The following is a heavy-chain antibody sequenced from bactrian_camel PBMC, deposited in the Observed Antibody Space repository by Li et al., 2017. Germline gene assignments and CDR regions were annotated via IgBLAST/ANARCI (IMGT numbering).Heavy chain of an antibody. D-gene: IGHD7*01. CDR1: GYC. V-gene: IGHV3S63*01. J-gene: IGHJ4*01. Sequence: QLVESGGGSVQAGGSLTLSCTVSGYCMGRFRQAPGKEREGVASISNGGGVTYYTDSAKGRFTISRDNAKNTVYLPMNSLKPEDTAMYYCALDRLCVELLRGRAEYWGQGTQVTVS. CDR2: ISNGGGVT. CDR3: ALDRLCVELLRGRAEY.